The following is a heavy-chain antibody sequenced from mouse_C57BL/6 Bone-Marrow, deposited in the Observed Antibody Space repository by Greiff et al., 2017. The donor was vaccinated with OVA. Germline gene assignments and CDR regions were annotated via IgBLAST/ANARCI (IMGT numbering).Heavy chain of an antibody. J-gene: IGHJ3*01. D-gene: IGHD2-3*01. CDR2: IRSKSNNYAT. V-gene: IGHV10-1*01. CDR3: VRERGVSRWLPLPY. Sequence: EVQLVESGGGLVQPKGSLKLSCAASGFSFNTYAMNWVRQAPGKGLEWVARIRSKSNNYATYYADSVKDRFTISRDDSESMLYLQMNNLKTEDTAMYYCVRERGVSRWLPLPYWGQGTLVTVSA. CDR1: GFSFNTYA.